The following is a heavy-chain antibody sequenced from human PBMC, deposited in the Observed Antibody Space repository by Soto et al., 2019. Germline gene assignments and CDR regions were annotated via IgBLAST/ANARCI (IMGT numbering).Heavy chain of an antibody. CDR3: AKGGCLFYYYYGMDV. Sequence: QVQLVESGGGVVQPGRSLRLSCAASGFTFSSYGMHWVRQAPGKGLEWVAVISYDGSNKYYADSVKGRFTISRDNSKNTLYLQINSLRAEDTAVYYFAKGGCLFYYYYGMDVWGQGTTVTVSS. CDR2: ISYDGSNK. V-gene: IGHV3-30*18. D-gene: IGHD6-19*01. CDR1: GFTFSSYG. J-gene: IGHJ6*02.